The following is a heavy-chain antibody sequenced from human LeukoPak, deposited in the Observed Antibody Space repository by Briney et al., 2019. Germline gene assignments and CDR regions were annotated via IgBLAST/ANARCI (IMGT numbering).Heavy chain of an antibody. CDR1: GFTFDDYA. J-gene: IGHJ4*02. Sequence: GGSLRLSCAASGFTFDDYAMHWVRQAPGKGLEWVSGISWNSGSIGYADSVKGRFTISRDNAKNMLYLQMNSLRAEDTAVYYCAKPPPSYYDSSGSWGQGTLVTVSS. V-gene: IGHV3-9*01. CDR2: ISWNSGSI. D-gene: IGHD3-22*01. CDR3: AKPPPSYYDSSGS.